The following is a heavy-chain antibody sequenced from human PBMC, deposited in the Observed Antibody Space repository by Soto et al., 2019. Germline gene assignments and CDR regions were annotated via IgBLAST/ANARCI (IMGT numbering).Heavy chain of an antibody. CDR1: GYTFTSYY. V-gene: IGHV1-46*01. Sequence: ASVKVSCKASGYTFTSYYMHWVRQAPGQGLEWMGIINPSGGSTSYAQKFQGRVTMTRDTSTSTVYMELSSLRSEDTAVYYCARVNCSSTSCYVGYYYYGMDVWGQGTTVTVSS. CDR2: INPSGGST. CDR3: ARVNCSSTSCYVGYYYYGMDV. J-gene: IGHJ6*02. D-gene: IGHD2-2*01.